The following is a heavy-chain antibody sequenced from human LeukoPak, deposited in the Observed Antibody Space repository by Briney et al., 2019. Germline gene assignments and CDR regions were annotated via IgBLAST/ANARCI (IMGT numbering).Heavy chain of an antibody. CDR3: ARDSGVMYYYDSSGSYNWFDP. J-gene: IGHJ5*02. CDR1: GYTFTSYY. CDR2: INPSGGST. V-gene: IGHV1-46*01. Sequence: ASVKVSCKASGYTFTSYYMHWVRQALGQGLEWMGIINPSGGSTSYAQKFQGRVTMTRDTSTSTVYMELSSLRSEDTAVYYCARDSGVMYYYDSSGSYNWFDPWGQGTLVTVSS. D-gene: IGHD3-22*01.